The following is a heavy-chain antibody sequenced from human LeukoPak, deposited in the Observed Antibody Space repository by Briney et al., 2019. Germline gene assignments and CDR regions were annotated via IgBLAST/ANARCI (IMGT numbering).Heavy chain of an antibody. CDR1: GFTFSSYG. J-gene: IGHJ4*02. CDR3: AREGDDYGDYVETFDY. D-gene: IGHD4-17*01. Sequence: PGRSLRLSCAASGFTFSSYGMHWVRQAPGKGLEWVAVISYDGSNKYYADSVKGRFTISRDNSKNTLYLQMNSLRAEDTAVYYCAREGDDYGDYVETFDYWGQGTLVTVSS. V-gene: IGHV3-30*03. CDR2: ISYDGSNK.